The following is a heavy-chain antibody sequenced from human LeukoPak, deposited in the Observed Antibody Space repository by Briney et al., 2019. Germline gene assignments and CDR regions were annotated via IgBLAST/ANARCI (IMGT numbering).Heavy chain of an antibody. Sequence: PGGSLRLSCAASGFTFSSYEMNWVRQAPGKGLEWVSYISSSGSTIYYADSVKGRFTISRDDAKNSLYLQMNSLRAEDTAVYYCARDRAYSGSYYAYYYYMDVWGKGTTVTISS. V-gene: IGHV3-48*03. CDR3: ARDRAYSGSYYAYYYYMDV. D-gene: IGHD1-26*01. CDR2: ISSSGSTI. J-gene: IGHJ6*03. CDR1: GFTFSSYE.